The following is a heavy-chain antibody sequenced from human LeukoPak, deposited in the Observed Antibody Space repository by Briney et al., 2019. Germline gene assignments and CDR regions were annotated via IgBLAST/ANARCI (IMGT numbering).Heavy chain of an antibody. J-gene: IGHJ4*02. CDR1: GFSISDNH. Sequence: GGSLRLSCAASGFSISDNHMTWIRQAPGKGLEWVSHISRSGSTISYADSVKGRFSISRDNARNSLYLQMNSLRVEDTAIYYCARGAGWFGGYFDSWGQGTLVTVSS. CDR2: ISRSGSTI. D-gene: IGHD3-10*01. CDR3: ARGAGWFGGYFDS. V-gene: IGHV3-11*01.